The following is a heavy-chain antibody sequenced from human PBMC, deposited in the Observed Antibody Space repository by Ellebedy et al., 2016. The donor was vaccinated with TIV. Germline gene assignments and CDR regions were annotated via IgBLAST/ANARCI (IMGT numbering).Heavy chain of an antibody. CDR1: GFTFSGYA. J-gene: IGHJ4*02. CDR3: AKGRGGGSDTSAPRYYFDY. CDR2: ISSTGSRT. Sequence: GESLKISCVASGFTFSGYAMSWVRQAPGKGLEWVSTISSTGSRTYYADSVEGRFIISRDNSKKTLYLQMNSLRDEDTAVYYCAKGRGGGSDTSAPRYYFDYWGLGTLVTVSS. D-gene: IGHD3-22*01. V-gene: IGHV3-23*01.